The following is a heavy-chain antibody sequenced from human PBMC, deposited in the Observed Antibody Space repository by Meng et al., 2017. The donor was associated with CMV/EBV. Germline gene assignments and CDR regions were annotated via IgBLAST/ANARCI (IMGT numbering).Heavy chain of an antibody. Sequence: GESLKISCAASGFTFSSYSMNWVRQAPGKGLEWVSSISSSSSYIYYADSVKGRFTISRDNSKNTLSLQMNSLRAEDTAVYYCAKVSRESCYYCGMDVWGQGTTVTVSS. CDR1: GFTFSSYS. D-gene: IGHD2-2*01. CDR2: ISSSSSYI. V-gene: IGHV3-21*01. CDR3: AKVSRESCYYCGMDV. J-gene: IGHJ6*02.